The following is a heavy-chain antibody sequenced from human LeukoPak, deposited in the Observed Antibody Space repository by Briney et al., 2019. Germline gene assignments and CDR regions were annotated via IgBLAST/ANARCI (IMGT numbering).Heavy chain of an antibody. CDR1: GSTFSSHT. Sequence: GGSLRLSCAASGSTFSSHTMNWVRQAPGKGLEWISYISNTGSVIYYADSVKGRFTISRDNAKNSLYLQMNSLRAEDTAVYYCAKGLPYCSGGSCYSGFDYWGQGTLVTVSS. D-gene: IGHD2-15*01. CDR2: ISNTGSVI. CDR3: AKGLPYCSGGSCYSGFDY. J-gene: IGHJ4*02. V-gene: IGHV3-48*04.